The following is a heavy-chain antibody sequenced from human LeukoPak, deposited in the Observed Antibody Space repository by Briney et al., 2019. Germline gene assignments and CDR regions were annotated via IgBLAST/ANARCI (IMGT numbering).Heavy chain of an antibody. D-gene: IGHD3-16*01. J-gene: IGHJ4*02. Sequence: SQTLSLTCAISGDSVASNSAGWDWIRQSPSRGLEGLGRTYYRSKWYNDYAVSVKGRINISADTSKNQFSLQMNSVTPEDTAVYYCARSLSGLGDWGQGTLVTVSS. CDR1: GDSVASNSAG. CDR2: TYYRSKWYN. V-gene: IGHV6-1*01. CDR3: ARSLSGLGD.